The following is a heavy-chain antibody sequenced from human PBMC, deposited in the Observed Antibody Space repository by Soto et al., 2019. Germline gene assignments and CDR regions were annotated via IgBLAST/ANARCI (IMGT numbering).Heavy chain of an antibody. CDR3: ARHGYYYDSTGYYYFV. CDR2: IYYSGMT. D-gene: IGHD3-22*01. CDR1: GGSVSSTNHY. Sequence: SETLSLTCTVSGGSVSSTNHYWGWIRQPPGKGLEWIGDIYYSGMTRYNPSLKSRVTISVDTSKDQFSLKLTSVTAADTAVYYCARHGYYYDSTGYYYFVWGQGTQVTAPQ. V-gene: IGHV4-39*01. J-gene: IGHJ4*02.